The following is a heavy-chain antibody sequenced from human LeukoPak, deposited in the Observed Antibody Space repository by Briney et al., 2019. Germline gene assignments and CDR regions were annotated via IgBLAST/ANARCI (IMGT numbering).Heavy chain of an antibody. CDR3: VKLREGMDV. CDR2: ISGSGGST. J-gene: IGHJ6*03. Sequence: GGSLRLSCAASGFTFSNYGIHWVRQAPGKGLEWVSAISGSGGSTYYADSVKGRFTISRDNSKNTLYLQMNSLRAEDTAVYYCVKLREGMDVWGKGATVTVSS. CDR1: GFTFSNYG. V-gene: IGHV3-23*01.